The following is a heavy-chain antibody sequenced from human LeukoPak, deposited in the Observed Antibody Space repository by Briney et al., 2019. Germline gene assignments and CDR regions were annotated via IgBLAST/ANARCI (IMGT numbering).Heavy chain of an antibody. Sequence: SQTLSLTCTVSGGSISSGGYYWSWIRQHPGKGLEWIGYIYYSGSTYYNPSLKSRVTISVDTSKNQFSLKLSSVTAADTAVYYCARHDCSSTSCYTYDYWGQGTLVTVSS. CDR1: GGSISSGGYY. CDR2: IYYSGST. D-gene: IGHD2-2*02. CDR3: ARHDCSSTSCYTYDY. V-gene: IGHV4-31*03. J-gene: IGHJ4*02.